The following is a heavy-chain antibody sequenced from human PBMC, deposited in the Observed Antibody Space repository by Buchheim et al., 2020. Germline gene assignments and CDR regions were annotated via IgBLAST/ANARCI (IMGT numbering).Heavy chain of an antibody. J-gene: IGHJ4*02. V-gene: IGHV4-30-2*01. CDR1: GGSISRGGYF. CDR2: IYHSGSI. D-gene: IGHD3-3*01. Sequence: QLQLQESGSGLVKPSQTLSLTCAVSGGSISRGGYFGSWIRQPPGKGLEWIGYIYHSGSIYYNPSLKSRFTISVDRSKKQFSLKLSSVTAADTAVYYCSRAHKSYDFWSGPFGYWGQGTL. CDR3: SRAHKSYDFWSGPFGY.